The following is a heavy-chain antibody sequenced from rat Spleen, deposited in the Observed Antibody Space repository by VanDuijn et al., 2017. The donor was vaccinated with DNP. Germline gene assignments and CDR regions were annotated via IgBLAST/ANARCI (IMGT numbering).Heavy chain of an antibody. V-gene: IGHV5-20*01. J-gene: IGHJ2*01. CDR1: GFTFSDYY. CDR2: INSDGVVT. CDR3: TKHWYGSFDY. D-gene: IGHD1-11*01. Sequence: EVQLVESGGGLVQPGRSLKLSCAASGFTFSDYYIAWVRQAPTKGLEWVSAINSDGVVTYYRDSVKGRFTVSRDNGKNVLYLQMDSLRSEDTATYYCTKHWYGSFDYWGQGVMVTISP.